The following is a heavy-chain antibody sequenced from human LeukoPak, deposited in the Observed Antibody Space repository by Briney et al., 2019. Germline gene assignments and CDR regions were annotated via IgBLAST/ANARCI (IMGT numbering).Heavy chain of an antibody. D-gene: IGHD3-10*01. CDR2: ISYDGSNK. CDR1: GFTFSSYG. J-gene: IGHJ2*01. V-gene: IGHV3-30*18. CDR3: AKGTYYYGSTESTGSWYFDL. Sequence: GGSLRLSCAASGFTFSSYGMHWVRQAPGKGLEWVAVISYDGSNKYYADSVKGRFTISRDNSKNTLYLQMNSLRAEDTAVYYCAKGTYYYGSTESTGSWYFDLWGRATLVTVSS.